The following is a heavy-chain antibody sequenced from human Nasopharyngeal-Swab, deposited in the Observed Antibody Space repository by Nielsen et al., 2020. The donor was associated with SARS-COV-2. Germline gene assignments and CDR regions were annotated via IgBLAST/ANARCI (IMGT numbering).Heavy chain of an antibody. CDR2: ITSGGRTQ. V-gene: IGHV3-30*04. D-gene: IGHD1-14*01. J-gene: IGHJ4*02. CDR1: GFTFSSYA. CDR3: AKESTTFYYDN. Sequence: GGSLRLSCAASGFTFSSYAMHWVRQAPGKGLEWVGIITSGGRTQVYADSVVGRFTISRDDPENTLFLQMNSLRPEDTAVYYCAKESTTFYYDNWGQGTLVTVSS.